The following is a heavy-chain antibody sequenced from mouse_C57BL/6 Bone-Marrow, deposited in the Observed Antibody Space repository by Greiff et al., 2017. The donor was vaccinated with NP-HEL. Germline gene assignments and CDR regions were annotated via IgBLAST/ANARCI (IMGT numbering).Heavy chain of an antibody. Sequence: VQLQQSVAELVRPGASVKLSCTASGFNIKNTYMHWVKQRPEQGLEWIGRIDPANGNTKYAPKFQGKATITADTSSNTAYLQLSSLTSEDTAIYYCANSPTIHYGSSYFDYWGQGTTLTVSS. CDR1: GFNIKNTY. CDR2: IDPANGNT. J-gene: IGHJ2*01. D-gene: IGHD1-1*01. V-gene: IGHV14-3*01. CDR3: ANSPTIHYGSSYFDY.